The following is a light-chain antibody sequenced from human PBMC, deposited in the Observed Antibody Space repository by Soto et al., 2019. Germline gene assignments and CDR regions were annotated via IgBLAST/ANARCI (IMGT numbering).Light chain of an antibody. Sequence: EIVMTQSPATLSVSPGERATLSCRASQSVSNNLAWYQKKTGQAPRLLIYGASTRATGTPARFSGSGSGSEFTLTISSLQSEDFAFYCCQQYNNWWTFGQGTRVDIK. CDR3: QQYNNWWT. V-gene: IGKV3-15*01. CDR1: QSVSNN. J-gene: IGKJ1*01. CDR2: GAS.